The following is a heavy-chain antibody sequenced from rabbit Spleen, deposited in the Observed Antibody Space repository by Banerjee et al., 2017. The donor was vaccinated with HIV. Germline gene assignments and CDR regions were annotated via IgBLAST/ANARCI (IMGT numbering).Heavy chain of an antibody. J-gene: IGHJ4*01. CDR1: GFSFSSSYY. Sequence: QSLEEFGGDLVKPGASLTLTCTASGFSFSSSYYMCWVRQAPGKGLECIACIYGDSSGSTYYASWAKGRFTFSKTSSTTVTLQMTSLTAADTATYFCARDLDGVIGWNFGWWGPGTLVTVS. D-gene: IGHD4-1*01. CDR3: ARDLDGVIGWNFGW. CDR2: IYGDSSGST. V-gene: IGHV1S40*01.